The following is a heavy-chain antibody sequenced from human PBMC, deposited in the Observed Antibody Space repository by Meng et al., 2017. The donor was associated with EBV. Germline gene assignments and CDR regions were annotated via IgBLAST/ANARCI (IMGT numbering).Heavy chain of an antibody. Sequence: QLQLQASGPGPVKPSGTLSLTCTVSGGSISSSSYYWGWIRQPPGKGLEWIGSIYYSGSTYYNPSLKSRVTISVDTSKNQFSLKLSSVTAADTAVYYCARSSPVRFGELSNWGQGTLVTVYS. CDR2: IYYSGST. V-gene: IGHV4-39*07. CDR1: GGSISSSSYY. J-gene: IGHJ4*02. D-gene: IGHD3-10*01. CDR3: ARSSPVRFGELSN.